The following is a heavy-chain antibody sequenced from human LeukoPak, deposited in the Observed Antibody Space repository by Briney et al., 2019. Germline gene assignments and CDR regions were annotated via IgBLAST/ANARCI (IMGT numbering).Heavy chain of an antibody. CDR1: ADSLSSGGHY. V-gene: IGHV4-31*03. CDR3: GRGGNRLGRFYFDY. CDR2: IHHSGSS. D-gene: IGHD3-22*01. J-gene: IGHJ4*02. Sequence: SETLSLTCTVSADSLSSGGHYWAWIRQLPGKGLESIVFIHHSGSSCHNPSLKDRFAISVDASRKQFALRLSSVTAADPPIYYGGRGGNRLGRFYFDYWGRGIPVSVSS.